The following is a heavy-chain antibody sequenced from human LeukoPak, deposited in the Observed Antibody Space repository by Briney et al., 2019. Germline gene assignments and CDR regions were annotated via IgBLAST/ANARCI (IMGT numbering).Heavy chain of an antibody. D-gene: IGHD7-27*01. CDR2: ISSSGSTI. V-gene: IGHV3-11*04. CDR1: VFTFSDYY. Sequence: GGSLGLSCAASVFTFSDYYMSWIRQAPGKGLEWVSYISSSGSTIYYADSVKGRFTISRDNAKNSLYLQMNSLRAEDTAVYYCARDPNWGSFRTFDYWGQGTLVTGSS. CDR3: ARDPNWGSFRTFDY. J-gene: IGHJ4*02.